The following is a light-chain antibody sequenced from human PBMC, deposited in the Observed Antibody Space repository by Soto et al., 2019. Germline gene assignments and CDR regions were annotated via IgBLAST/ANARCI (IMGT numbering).Light chain of an antibody. CDR1: QSISSW. Sequence: DIQMTQSPSTLSASVGDRVTITCRASQSISSWLAWYQQKPGKAPTLLIYDASALPRGVPSRFSGSGSGTEFTLTISSLQPDDFATYYCQQYETFSGTFGPGTKVDIK. CDR2: DAS. CDR3: QQYETFSGT. J-gene: IGKJ1*01. V-gene: IGKV1-5*01.